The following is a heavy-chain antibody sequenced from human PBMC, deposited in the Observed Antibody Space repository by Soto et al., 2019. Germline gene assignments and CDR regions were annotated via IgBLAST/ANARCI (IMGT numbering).Heavy chain of an antibody. J-gene: IGHJ5*02. CDR2: ISLYSDGT. V-gene: IGHV1-18*01. Sequence: GSVKVSFKPCGYTFSNYGTTSVRQAPGQPLEWLGWISLYSDGTNYAQKFQGRVSMTTDTSTTTAYMELRSLGSDDTAVYYCARVVPGAEAWFGPWGQGTLVTVSS. CDR1: GYTFSNYG. CDR3: ARVVPGAEAWFGP. D-gene: IGHD2-2*01.